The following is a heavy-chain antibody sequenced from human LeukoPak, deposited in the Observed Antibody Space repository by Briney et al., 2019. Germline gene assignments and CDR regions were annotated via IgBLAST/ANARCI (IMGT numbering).Heavy chain of an antibody. CDR1: GYTFTSYA. CDR2: INAGNGNT. V-gene: IGHV1-3*03. Sequence: GASVKVSCKASGYTFTSYAMHWVRQAPGQRLEWMGWINAGNGNTKYSQEFQGRVTITRDTSASTAYMELSSLRSEDMAVYYCARGPYYDFWSGLQGLHAFDIWGQGTMVTVSS. J-gene: IGHJ3*02. D-gene: IGHD3-3*01. CDR3: ARGPYYDFWSGLQGLHAFDI.